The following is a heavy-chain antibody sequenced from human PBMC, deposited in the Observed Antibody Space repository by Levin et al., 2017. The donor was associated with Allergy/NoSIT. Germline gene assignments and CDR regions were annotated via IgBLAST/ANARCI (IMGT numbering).Heavy chain of an antibody. D-gene: IGHD6-13*01. CDR2: INPSGGRT. V-gene: IGHV1-46*01. CDR1: GYTFTSYY. J-gene: IGHJ4*02. CDR3: RSAGPGVWDY. Sequence: PGESLKISCKASGYTFTSYYMHWVRQAPGQGLEWMGIINPSGGRTSYAQKFQGRVTMTRDTSTSTVYMELSSLRSEDTAVYYCRSAGPGVWDYWGQGTLVTVSS.